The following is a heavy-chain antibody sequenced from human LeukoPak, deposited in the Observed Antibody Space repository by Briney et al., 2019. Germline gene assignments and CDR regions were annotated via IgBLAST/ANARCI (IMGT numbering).Heavy chain of an antibody. J-gene: IGHJ4*02. Sequence: HAGGSLRLSCAASGFTFSSYAISWVRQAPGKGLEWVSAISPSGVRTYYADSVKGRFTISRDKSKNTLYLQMNSLRAEDTAVYYCAKTPPRENSNYFNYWGQGTLVTVSS. V-gene: IGHV3-23*01. CDR3: AKTPPRENSNYFNY. CDR1: GFTFSSYA. CDR2: ISPSGVRT. D-gene: IGHD4-11*01.